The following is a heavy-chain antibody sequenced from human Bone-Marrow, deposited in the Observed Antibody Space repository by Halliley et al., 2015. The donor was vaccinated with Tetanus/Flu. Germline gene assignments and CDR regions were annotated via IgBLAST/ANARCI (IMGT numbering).Heavy chain of an antibody. D-gene: IGHD3-22*01. J-gene: IGHJ4*02. V-gene: IGHV3-13*04. CDR2: ISTAGAT. Sequence: LEWVSAISTAGATYYPGSVKGRFTISRENAENSLYLQMNRLRAGDTAVYYCVREDSSGSFDYWGQGTLVTVSS. CDR3: VREDSSGSFDY.